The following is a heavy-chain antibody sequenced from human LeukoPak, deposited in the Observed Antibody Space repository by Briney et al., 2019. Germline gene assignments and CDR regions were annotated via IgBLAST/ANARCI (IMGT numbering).Heavy chain of an antibody. J-gene: IGHJ4*02. D-gene: IGHD4-17*01. CDR3: ASATVYGDHPFDY. CDR1: GFTFSSYA. V-gene: IGHV3-23*01. Sequence: PGGSLRLSCAASGFTFSSYAMSWVRQAPGKGLEWVSAISGSGGSTYYADSVKGRFTISRDNSKNTLYLQMNSLRAEDTAVYYCASATVYGDHPFDYWGQGTLVTVSS. CDR2: ISGSGGST.